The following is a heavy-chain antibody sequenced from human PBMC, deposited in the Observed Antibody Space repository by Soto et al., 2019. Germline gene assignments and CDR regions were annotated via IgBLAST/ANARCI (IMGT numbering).Heavy chain of an antibody. CDR1: GYSFTSYW. D-gene: IGHD6-6*01. J-gene: IGHJ6*02. CDR3: ARPMEQLVTYGMDV. Sequence: GESLKISCKGSGYSFTSYWISWVRQMPGKGLEWVGRIDPSDSYTNYSPSFQGHVTISADKSISTAYLQWSSLKASDTAMYYCARPMEQLVTYGMDVWGQGTTVTVSS. CDR2: IDPSDSYT. V-gene: IGHV5-10-1*01.